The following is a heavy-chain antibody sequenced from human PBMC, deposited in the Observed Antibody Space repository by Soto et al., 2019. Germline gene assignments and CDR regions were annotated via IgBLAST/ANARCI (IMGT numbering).Heavy chain of an antibody. CDR2: VIPLLGMA. CDR1: GGTFSSYS. CDR3: ARGGAVVVPGAVDRHNWFDP. J-gene: IGHJ5*02. V-gene: IGHV1-69*02. D-gene: IGHD2-2*01. Sequence: QVQLVQSGAEVKKPGSSVKVSCEASGGTFSSYSFSWVRQAPGQGLEWMGRVIPLLGMANYAQKFQGRVTITADKPTSTVYMELSSLRSEDTAVYYCARGGAVVVPGAVDRHNWFDPWGQGTLVTVSS.